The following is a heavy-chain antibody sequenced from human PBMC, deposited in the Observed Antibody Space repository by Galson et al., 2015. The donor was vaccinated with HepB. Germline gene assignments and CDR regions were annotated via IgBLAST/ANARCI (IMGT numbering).Heavy chain of an antibody. J-gene: IGHJ6*03. CDR3: ATFKMTTVTRHYYYYYMDV. Sequence: SVKVSCKVSGYTLTELSMHWVRQAPGKGLEWMGGFDPEDGETIYAQKFQGRATMTEDTSTDTAYMELSSLRSEDTAVYYCATFKMTTVTRHYYYYYMDVWGKGTTVTVSS. D-gene: IGHD4-17*01. CDR1: GYTLTELS. V-gene: IGHV1-24*01. CDR2: FDPEDGET.